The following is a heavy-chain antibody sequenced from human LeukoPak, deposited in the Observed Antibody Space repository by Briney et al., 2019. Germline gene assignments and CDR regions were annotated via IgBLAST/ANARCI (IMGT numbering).Heavy chain of an antibody. D-gene: IGHD2-8*01. J-gene: IGHJ5*02. Sequence: PAASVKVSCKASGYTFTGYYMHWVRQAPGQGLEGMGWINPNSGGTNYAQKFQGWVTMTRDTSISTAYMELSRLRSDDTAVYYCARDSGECTNGVCSYWFDPWGQGTLVTVSS. CDR2: INPNSGGT. CDR1: GYTFTGYY. V-gene: IGHV1-2*04. CDR3: ARDSGECTNGVCSYWFDP.